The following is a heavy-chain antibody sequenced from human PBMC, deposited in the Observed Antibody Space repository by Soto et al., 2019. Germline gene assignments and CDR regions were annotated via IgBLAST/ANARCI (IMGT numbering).Heavy chain of an antibody. J-gene: IGHJ5*02. Sequence: AASVKVSCKAPGGTFSSYAISWVRQAPGQGLEWMGGIIPIFGTANYAQKFQGRVTITADESTSTAYMELSSLRSEDTAVYYCARDYYGSFDPWGQGTLVTVSS. D-gene: IGHD3-10*01. CDR2: IIPIFGTA. V-gene: IGHV1-69*13. CDR3: ARDYYGSFDP. CDR1: GGTFSSYA.